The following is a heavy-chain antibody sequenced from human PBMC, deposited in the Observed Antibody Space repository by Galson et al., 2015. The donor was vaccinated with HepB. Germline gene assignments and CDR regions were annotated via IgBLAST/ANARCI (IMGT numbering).Heavy chain of an antibody. D-gene: IGHD2-21*02. CDR3: ARGWDIEVTANFDY. Sequence: SLRLSCAVSGFTYSNYWMSWVRQAPGRGLEWVANIKYDGSEKYYVRSAEGRFTVSRDNAQNSLYLHMSSLRAEDTAVYYCARGWDIEVTANFDYWGQGALVTVSS. CDR1: GFTYSNYW. V-gene: IGHV3-7*03. CDR2: IKYDGSEK. J-gene: IGHJ4*02.